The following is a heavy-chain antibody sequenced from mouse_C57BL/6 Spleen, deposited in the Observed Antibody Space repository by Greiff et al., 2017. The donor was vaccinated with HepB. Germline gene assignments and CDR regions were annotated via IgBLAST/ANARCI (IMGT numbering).Heavy chain of an antibody. CDR2: IDPETGGT. Sequence: VQLQQSGAELVRPGASVTLSCKASGYTFTDYEMHWVKQTPVHGLEWIGAIDPETGGTAYNQKFKGKAILTADKSSSTAYMELRSLTSEDSAVYYCTRKGGYGYAMDYWGQGTSVTVSS. J-gene: IGHJ4*01. CDR1: GYTFTDYE. CDR3: TRKGGYGYAMDY. V-gene: IGHV1-15*01. D-gene: IGHD2-14*01.